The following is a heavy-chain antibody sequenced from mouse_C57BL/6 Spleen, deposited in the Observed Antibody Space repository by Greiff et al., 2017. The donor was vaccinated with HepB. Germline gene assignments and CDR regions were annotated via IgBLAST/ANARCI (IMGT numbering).Heavy chain of an antibody. CDR1: GYTFTDYY. Sequence: VQLKQSGPELVKPGASVKISCKASGYTFTDYYMNWVKQSHGKSLEWIGDINPNNGGTSYNQKFKGKATLTVDKSSSTAYMELRSLTSEDSAVYYCARYYGSSSWYFDVWGTGTTVTVSS. D-gene: IGHD1-1*01. V-gene: IGHV1-26*01. CDR3: ARYYGSSSWYFDV. CDR2: INPNNGGT. J-gene: IGHJ1*03.